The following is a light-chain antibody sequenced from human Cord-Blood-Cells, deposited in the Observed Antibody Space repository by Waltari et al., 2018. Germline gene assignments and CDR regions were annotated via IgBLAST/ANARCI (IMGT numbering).Light chain of an antibody. V-gene: IGLV2-23*03. Sequence: QSALTQPASVSGSPGQSITISCTGTRSEVGRYKLVSWYQQHPGKAPKLMIYEGSKRPSGVSNRFSGSKSGNTASLTISGLQAEDEADYYCCSYAGSSTVFGTGTKVTVL. CDR3: CSYAGSSTV. CDR1: RSEVGRYKL. CDR2: EGS. J-gene: IGLJ1*01.